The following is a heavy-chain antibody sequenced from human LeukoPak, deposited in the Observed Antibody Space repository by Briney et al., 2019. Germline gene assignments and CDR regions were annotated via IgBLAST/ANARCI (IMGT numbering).Heavy chain of an antibody. D-gene: IGHD4-17*01. J-gene: IGHJ4*02. CDR1: GFTFSASP. CDR3: TSGDYNDY. V-gene: IGHV3-73*01. CDR2: IRIKADNYAT. Sequence: PGGSLRLSCAASGFTFSASPMHWVRQASGKGLEWVGRIRIKADNYATSYGPSVKGRFTISRDDSKNMAYLQMNSLKTEDTAVYYCTSGDYNDYWGQGTLVTVSS.